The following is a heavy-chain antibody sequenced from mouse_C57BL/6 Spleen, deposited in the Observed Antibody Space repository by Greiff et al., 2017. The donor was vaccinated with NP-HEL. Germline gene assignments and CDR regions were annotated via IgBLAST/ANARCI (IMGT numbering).Heavy chain of an antibody. CDR3: ARNWDVGY. CDR1: FYPFPISC. V-gene: IGHV1-55*01. J-gene: IGHJ2*01. CDR2: IYPGSGST. D-gene: IGHD4-1*01. Sequence: PLHPPVALLVQPVSSLPLSCTASFYPFPISCLTWVPPSPGQGLEWIGDIYPGSGSTNYNEKFKSKATLTVDTSSSTAYMQPSSLTSEDSAVYYCARNWDVGYWGQGTTLTVSS.